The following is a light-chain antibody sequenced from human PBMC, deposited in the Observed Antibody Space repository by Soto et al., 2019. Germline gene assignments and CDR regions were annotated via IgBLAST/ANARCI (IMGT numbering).Light chain of an antibody. J-gene: IGLJ2*01. CDR2: DVS. V-gene: IGLV2-11*01. CDR1: SSDVGGYNY. Sequence: QSALTQPRSVSGSPGQSVTISCTGTSSDVGGYNYVSWYQQHPGKAPKLLIYDVSKRPSGVPDRFSGSKSGNTSSLTISGLQDEDEADYYCCSYAGSYTLVVFGGRTKRTVL. CDR3: CSYAGSYTLVV.